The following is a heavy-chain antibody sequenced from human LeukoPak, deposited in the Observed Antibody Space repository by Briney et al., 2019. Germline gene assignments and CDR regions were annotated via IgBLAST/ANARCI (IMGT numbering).Heavy chain of an antibody. J-gene: IGHJ4*02. CDR1: GYTFTSYG. V-gene: IGHV1-18*01. CDR3: ATDPDCTNGVCLAY. Sequence: ASVKVSCKASGYTFTSYGISWVRQAPGQGLEWMGWISAYNGNTNYAQKLQGRVTMTTDTSTSTAYMELRSLRSDDTAVYYCATDPDCTNGVCLAYWGQGTLVTVSS. D-gene: IGHD2-8*01. CDR2: ISAYNGNT.